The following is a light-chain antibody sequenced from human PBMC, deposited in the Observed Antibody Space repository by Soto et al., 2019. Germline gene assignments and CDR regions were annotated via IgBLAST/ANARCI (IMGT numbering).Light chain of an antibody. J-gene: IGKJ1*01. V-gene: IGKV1-5*01. CDR3: QQYNTYWKM. CDR2: TAS. Sequence: IQLAQSPCSLSASVVHSESVTYSGRQISSIFLNWYQHKPGKPPTLLIYTASSLESGVPSRFSGSGSGTEFSLTISSLQPDDFATYYCQQYNTYWKMFGQGTKVDIK. CDR1: QISSIF.